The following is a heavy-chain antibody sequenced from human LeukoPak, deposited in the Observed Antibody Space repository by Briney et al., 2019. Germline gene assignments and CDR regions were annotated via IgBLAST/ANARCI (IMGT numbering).Heavy chain of an antibody. CDR3: ARDSLSGSYLGA. CDR1: GFTISDYY. J-gene: IGHJ5*02. V-gene: IGHV3-11*01. D-gene: IGHD1-26*01. CDR2: ISSSGSTI. Sequence: GGSLRLSCAASGFTISDYYMSWIRQAPGKGLEWVSYISSSGSTIYYADSVRGRFTISRDNAKNSLYLQMNSLSAEDTAVYYCARDSLSGSYLGAWGQGTLVTVSS.